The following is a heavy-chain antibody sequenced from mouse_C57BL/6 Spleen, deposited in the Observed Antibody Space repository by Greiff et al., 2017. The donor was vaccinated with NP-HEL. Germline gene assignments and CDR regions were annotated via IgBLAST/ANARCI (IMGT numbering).Heavy chain of an antibody. CDR1: GYTFTDYH. V-gene: IGHV1-18*01. CDR2: INPNNGGT. Sequence: EVQLQQSGPELVKPGASVKIPCKASGYTFTDYHMDWVKQSHGKSLEWIGDINPNNGGTIYNQKFKGKATLTVDKSSSTAYMELRSLTSEDTAVYYCARDYGSSHWYFDVWGTGTTVTVSS. D-gene: IGHD1-1*01. J-gene: IGHJ1*03. CDR3: ARDYGSSHWYFDV.